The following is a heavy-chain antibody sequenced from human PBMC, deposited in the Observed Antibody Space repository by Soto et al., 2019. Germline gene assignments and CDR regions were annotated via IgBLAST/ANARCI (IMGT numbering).Heavy chain of an antibody. V-gene: IGHV3-21*03. CDR1: GFPLEKYG. CDR2: ISFSGDYI. J-gene: IGHJ4*02. Sequence: VGSLRLSCAVSGFPLEKYGMNWVRQAPGKGLEWVSSISFSGDYIYYADSVKGRFTISRDNARNSLFLHLNSLKIEDTAVYYCTTDWAPYDSSGPYPLHWGQGTLVTVSS. D-gene: IGHD3-22*01. CDR3: TTDWAPYDSSGPYPLH.